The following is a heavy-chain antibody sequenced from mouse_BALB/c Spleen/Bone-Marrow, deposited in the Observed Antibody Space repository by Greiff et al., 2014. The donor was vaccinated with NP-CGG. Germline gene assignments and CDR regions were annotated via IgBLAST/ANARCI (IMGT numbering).Heavy chain of an antibody. Sequence: VHVKQSGPELVKPGASVKISCKASGYAFSSSWMNWVKQRPGQGLEWIGRIYPGDGNTNYNGKFKGKATLTADRSSTTAYMQLSSLTSVDSAVYFCALYDYDGLSWFAYWGQGTLVTVSA. CDR2: IYPGDGNT. CDR3: ALYDYDGLSWFAY. V-gene: IGHV1-82*01. J-gene: IGHJ3*01. D-gene: IGHD2-4*01. CDR1: GYAFSSSW.